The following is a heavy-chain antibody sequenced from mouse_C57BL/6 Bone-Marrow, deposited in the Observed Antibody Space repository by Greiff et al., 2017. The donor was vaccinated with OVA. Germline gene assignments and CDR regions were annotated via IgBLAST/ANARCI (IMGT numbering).Heavy chain of an antibody. Sequence: EVQGVESGGDLVKPGGSLKLSCAASGFTFSSYGMSWVRQTPDKRLEWVATISSGGSYTYYPDSVKGRFTISRDNAKNTLYLQMSSLKSEDTAMYYCARAKGWAWFAYWGQGTLVTVSA. CDR2: ISSGGSYT. J-gene: IGHJ3*01. V-gene: IGHV5-6*01. D-gene: IGHD1-3*01. CDR3: ARAKGWAWFAY. CDR1: GFTFSSYG.